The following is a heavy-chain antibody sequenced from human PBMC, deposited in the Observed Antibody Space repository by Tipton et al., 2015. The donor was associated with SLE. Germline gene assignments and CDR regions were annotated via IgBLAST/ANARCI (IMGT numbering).Heavy chain of an antibody. CDR2: IKQDESEK. CDR3: ARGGANFDY. Sequence: GSLRLSCAASGFTFSSYGMHWVRQAPVKGLEWVANIKQDESEKYYVDSVKGRFTISRDNAKNSLYLQMNSLRAEDTAVYYCARGGANFDYWGLGTLVTVSS. J-gene: IGHJ4*02. V-gene: IGHV3-7*01. D-gene: IGHD3-16*01. CDR1: GFTFSSYG.